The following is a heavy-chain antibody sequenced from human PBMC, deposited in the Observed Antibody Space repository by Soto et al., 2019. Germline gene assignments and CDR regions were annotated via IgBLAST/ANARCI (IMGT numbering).Heavy chain of an antibody. V-gene: IGHV4-59*01. J-gene: IGHJ5*02. CDR2: IYYSGST. CDR1: GGSISSYY. Sequence: PSETLSLTCTVSGGSISSYYWSWIRQPPGKGLEWIGYIYYSGSTNYNPSLKSRVTISVDTSKNQFSLKLSSVTAADTAVYYCARDSPHHQNNWFDPWGQGTLVTVS. CDR3: ARDSPHHQNNWFDP.